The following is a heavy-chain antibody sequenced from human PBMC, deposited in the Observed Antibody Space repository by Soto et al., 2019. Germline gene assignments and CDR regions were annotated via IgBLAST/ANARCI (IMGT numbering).Heavy chain of an antibody. CDR2: IWYDGSNK. V-gene: IGHV3-33*08. Sequence: QVQLVESGGGVVQPGGSLRLSCTTSGFTFNTYGMHWVRQAPGKGLEWVAIIWYDGSNKYYADSVKGRFTISRDNSRNKLYLQMNSLRAEDTALYYCARADCTGAYCYSWPFNYGVDVWGQGTTVPVSS. CDR1: GFTFNTYG. CDR3: ARADCTGAYCYSWPFNYGVDV. D-gene: IGHD2-15*01. J-gene: IGHJ6*02.